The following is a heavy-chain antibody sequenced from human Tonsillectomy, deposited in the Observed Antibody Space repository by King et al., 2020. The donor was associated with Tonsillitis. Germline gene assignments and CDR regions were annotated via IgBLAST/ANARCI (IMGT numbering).Heavy chain of an antibody. J-gene: IGHJ4*02. CDR2: IYYSGST. CDR3: ARQKYDYLWGTYRSDFDY. CDR1: GGSISSSSYY. Sequence: LQLQESGPGLVKPSETLSLTCTVSGGSISSSSYYWGWFRQPPGKGLEWIGSIYYSGSTYYNPSLKIRVTISVDTSKNQFSLRLSSVTAADTAVYYCARQKYDYLWGTYRSDFDYWGQGTLVTVSS. D-gene: IGHD3-16*02. V-gene: IGHV4-39*01.